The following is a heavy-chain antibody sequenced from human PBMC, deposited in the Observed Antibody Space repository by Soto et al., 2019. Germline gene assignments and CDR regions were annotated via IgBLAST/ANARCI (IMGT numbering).Heavy chain of an antibody. CDR1: GYTFTSYY. CDR3: ARHNGEMGRITWFDP. J-gene: IGHJ5*02. V-gene: IGHV1-46*01. D-gene: IGHD3-10*01. Sequence: GASVKVSCKASGYTFTSYYMHWVRQAPGQGLEWMGIINPSGGSTSYAQKFQGRVTMTRDTSTSTVYMELSSLRSEDTAVYYCARHNGEMGRITWFDPWGQGTLVTVSS. CDR2: INPSGGST.